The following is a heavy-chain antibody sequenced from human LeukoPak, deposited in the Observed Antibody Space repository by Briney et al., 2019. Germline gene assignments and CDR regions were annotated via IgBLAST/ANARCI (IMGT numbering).Heavy chain of an antibody. V-gene: IGHV4-34*01. CDR1: GGSFRGYY. CDR3: ARGLTGVFYYYYMDV. CDR2: INHSGST. D-gene: IGHD7-27*01. Sequence: SETLSLTCAVYGGSFRGYYWSWIRQPPGKGLEWIGEINHSGSTNYNPSLKSRVTISVDTSKNQFSLKLSSVTAADTAVYYCARGLTGVFYYYYMDVWGKGTTVTVSS. J-gene: IGHJ6*03.